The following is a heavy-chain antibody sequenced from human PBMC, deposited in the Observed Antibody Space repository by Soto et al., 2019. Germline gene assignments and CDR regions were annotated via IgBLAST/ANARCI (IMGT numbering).Heavy chain of an antibody. CDR3: ARGISGYDQYFDT. CDR2: INWNSNSR. CDR1: GFNFDDYG. V-gene: IGHV3-20*04. J-gene: IGHJ4*02. Sequence: EVQLVESGGGVVRPGGSLRLSCAASGFNFDDYGMSWVRQAPGKGLEWVSGINWNSNSRGYADSVKGRFTISRDNAQNSLYLEMNSLRAEDTAFYYCARGISGYDQYFDTWGQGTLVTVSS. D-gene: IGHD5-12*01.